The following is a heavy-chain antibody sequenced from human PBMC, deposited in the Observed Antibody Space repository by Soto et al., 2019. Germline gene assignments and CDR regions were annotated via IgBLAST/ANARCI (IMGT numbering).Heavy chain of an antibody. CDR2: TYYSGST. V-gene: IGHV4-39*01. Sequence: SETLSLTCTVSGGSISSSSYYWGWIRQPPGKGLEWIGSTYYSGSTYYNPSLKSRVTISVDTSKNQFSLKLSSVTAADTAVYYCATKTGGGWEDGMDVWGQGTTVTVSS. D-gene: IGHD6-19*01. CDR3: ATKTGGGWEDGMDV. CDR1: GGSISSSSYY. J-gene: IGHJ6*02.